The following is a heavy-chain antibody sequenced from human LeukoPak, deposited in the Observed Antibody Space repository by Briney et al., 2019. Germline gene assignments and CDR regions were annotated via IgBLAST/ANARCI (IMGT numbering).Heavy chain of an antibody. Sequence: GGSLRLSSAASGFTLCSYGMHWVRHAHAKGREWVAVIWYDGSNKNYADSVKGRFTISRDNSKTTLYLQMNSLRAEDTAVYYCARGKVLYAAFDYWGQGTLVTVSS. J-gene: IGHJ4*02. CDR2: IWYDGSNK. CDR3: ARGKVLYAAFDY. D-gene: IGHD2-2*02. V-gene: IGHV3-33*08. CDR1: GFTLCSYG.